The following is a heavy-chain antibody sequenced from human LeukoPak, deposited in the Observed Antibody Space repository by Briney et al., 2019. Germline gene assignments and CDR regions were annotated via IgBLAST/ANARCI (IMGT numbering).Heavy chain of an antibody. D-gene: IGHD1-26*01. CDR3: AREQWELHAFDI. J-gene: IGHJ3*02. V-gene: IGHV1-46*01. CDR2: INPSGGST. CDR1: GYTFTSHA. Sequence: ASVKVSCKVSGYTFTSHAMNWVRQAPGQGLEWMGIINPSGGSTSYAQKFQGRVTMTRDMSTSTVYMELSSLRSEDTAVYYCAREQWELHAFDIWGQGTMVTVSS.